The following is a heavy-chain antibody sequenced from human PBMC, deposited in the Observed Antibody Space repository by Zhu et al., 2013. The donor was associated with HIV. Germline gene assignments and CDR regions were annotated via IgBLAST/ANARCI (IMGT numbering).Heavy chain of an antibody. CDR3: AIGGFDP. V-gene: IGHV1-69-2*01. CDR2: IDPEDGEA. CDR1: GYTFTDYY. J-gene: IGHJ5*02. Sequence: EVHLVRSGAEVKKPGATVTISCKVSGYTFTDYYIHWVQQAPVRGLEWVGLIDPEDGEATYAEKFRDRVTIIADTSISTVYMQLRSLRPEDTGIYYCAIGGFDPWGQGSQLTVSS.